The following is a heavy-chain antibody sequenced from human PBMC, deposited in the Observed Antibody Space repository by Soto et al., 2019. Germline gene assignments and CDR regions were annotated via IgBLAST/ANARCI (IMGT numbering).Heavy chain of an antibody. CDR3: ARWSYLDY. D-gene: IGHD3-3*01. V-gene: IGHV3-23*01. CDR1: GFSFGSYA. J-gene: IGHJ4*02. CDR2: ISGSDGKT. Sequence: GGSLRLSCAASGFSFGSYALGWVRQAPGKGLEWVSTISGSDGKTFYADSVKGRFSISRDTSQSTLYLQMNSLRADDTAMYYCARWSYLDYWGQGTRVTVSS.